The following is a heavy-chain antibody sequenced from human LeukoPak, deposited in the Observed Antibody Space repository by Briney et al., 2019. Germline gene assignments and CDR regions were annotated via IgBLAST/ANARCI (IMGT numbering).Heavy chain of an antibody. CDR2: IYTSGST. CDR1: GGSISSYY. CDR3: ARVYQLLYWADAFDI. V-gene: IGHV4-4*07. Sequence: PSETLSLTCTVSGGSISSYYWSWIRQPAGKGLEWIGRIYTSGSTNYNPSLKSRVTMSVDTSKNQFSLKLSSVTAADTAVYYCARVYQLLYWADAFDIWGQGTMVTVSS. J-gene: IGHJ3*02. D-gene: IGHD2-2*02.